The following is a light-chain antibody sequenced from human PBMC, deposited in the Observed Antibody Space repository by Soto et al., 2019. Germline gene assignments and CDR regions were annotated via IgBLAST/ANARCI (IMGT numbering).Light chain of an antibody. CDR2: EAT. CDR1: KNNLGSYDL. V-gene: IGLV2-23*01. CDR3: CSLEGSNALVV. Sequence: QSALTQPASVSGSPGQSITVSCTGTKNNLGSYDLVSWCQKYPDKAPTLLIYEATKRPSGISDRFSGSKSGFTASLTISGLRAEDEAEYYCCSLEGSNALVVFGGGTKLTVL. J-gene: IGLJ2*01.